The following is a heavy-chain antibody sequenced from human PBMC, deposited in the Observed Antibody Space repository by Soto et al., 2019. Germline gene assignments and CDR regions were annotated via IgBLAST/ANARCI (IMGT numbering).Heavy chain of an antibody. V-gene: IGHV1-69*13. Sequence: ASVKVSCKASGGTFSSYAISWVRQAPGQGLEWMGGIIPIFGTANYAQKFQGRVTITADESTSTAYMELSSLRSEDTAVYYCARDAEYCSGGSCYPSNLYNWFDPWG. CDR1: GGTFSSYA. J-gene: IGHJ5*02. CDR2: IIPIFGTA. D-gene: IGHD2-15*01. CDR3: ARDAEYCSGGSCYPSNLYNWFDP.